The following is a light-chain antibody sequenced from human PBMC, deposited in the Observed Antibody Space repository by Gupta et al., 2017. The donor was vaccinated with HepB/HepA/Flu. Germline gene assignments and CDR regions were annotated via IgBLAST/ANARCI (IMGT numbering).Light chain of an antibody. J-gene: IGKJ4*02. CDR1: QDISNY. V-gene: IGKV1-33*01. Sequence: DIQMTQSPSSLSASVGDRVTITCQASQDISNYLDWYQQKPGKAPKLLIYDASNWETGVPARFSGSGSGTDFTFTISSLQPEDCAIYYCQQDGKLPRTFGGGTKVEIK. CDR3: QQDGKLPRT. CDR2: DAS.